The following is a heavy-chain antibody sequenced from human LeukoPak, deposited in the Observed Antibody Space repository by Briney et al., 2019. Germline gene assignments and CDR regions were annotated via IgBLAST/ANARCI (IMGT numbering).Heavy chain of an antibody. V-gene: IGHV4-59*01. J-gene: IGHJ5*02. D-gene: IGHD3-10*01. CDR1: GGSISSDF. Sequence: PSETLSLTCTVSGGSISSDFWIWVRQPPGKGLEWIGYIYGSGSTNYNPSLKSRVSISVDTSKNQFSLKVNSVTAADTAVYYCARLNYYGSGSYYKGDWFDPWGQGTLVTVSS. CDR3: ARLNYYGSGSYYKGDWFDP. CDR2: IYGSGST.